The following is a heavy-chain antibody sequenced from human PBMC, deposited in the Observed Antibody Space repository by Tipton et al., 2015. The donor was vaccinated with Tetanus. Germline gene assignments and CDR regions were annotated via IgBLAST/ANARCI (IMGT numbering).Heavy chain of an antibody. Sequence: GLVKPSGTLSLTCSVSGDSIRGGDHQWNWIRQPPGKGLEWLAYISNSGATNSNYFLKSRITITRDTSKNQFSLKMTSVTAADTAVYYCVRANYDLAKKGPFDSWGRGTLVIVS. D-gene: IGHD3-3*01. J-gene: IGHJ4*02. CDR1: GDSIRGGDHQ. CDR3: VRANYDLAKKGPFDS. V-gene: IGHV4-61*08. CDR2: ISNSGAT.